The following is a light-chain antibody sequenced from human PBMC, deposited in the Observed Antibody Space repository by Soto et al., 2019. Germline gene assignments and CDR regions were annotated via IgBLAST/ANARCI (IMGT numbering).Light chain of an antibody. CDR1: QSISSY. CDR3: QQSFSTPPIT. CDR2: AAS. J-gene: IGKJ5*01. V-gene: IGKV1-39*01. Sequence: DLQMTQSPSSLSASVGDSVTITCRASQSISSYLNWYQQKPGKAPKLLIYAASSLQSGITSRFSGSGAGTDFTLTISSLQPEDFATYSCQQSFSTPPITVGRGTRLEIK.